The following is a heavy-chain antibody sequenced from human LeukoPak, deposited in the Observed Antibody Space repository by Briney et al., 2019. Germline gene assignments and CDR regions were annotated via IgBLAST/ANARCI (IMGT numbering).Heavy chain of an antibody. Sequence: SGGSLRLSCAASAFTFTSYGMHWVRQTPGKGLEWVAFIRYDGSNTSYPDSVRGRFTISRDNSKNTLYLQMNSLRVEDTAVYYCAREVLPAAMGIDYWGQGTLVTVSS. J-gene: IGHJ4*02. D-gene: IGHD2-2*01. V-gene: IGHV3-30*02. CDR1: AFTFTSYG. CDR2: IRYDGSNT. CDR3: AREVLPAAMGIDY.